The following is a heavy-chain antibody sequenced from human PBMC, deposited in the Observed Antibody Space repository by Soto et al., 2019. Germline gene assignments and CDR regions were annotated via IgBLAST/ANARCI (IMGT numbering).Heavy chain of an antibody. CDR2: INPNSGGT. V-gene: IGHV1-2*02. Sequence: QVQLVQSGAEVKKPGASVKVSCKASGYTFTGYYMHWVRQAPGQGLEWKGWINPNSGGTNYAQKFQGRVTMTRDTSFSTAYMELSRLGSDDRAVYYCARVGVYSSGWYERGWFDPWGQGTLVTVSS. CDR3: ARVGVYSSGWYERGWFDP. J-gene: IGHJ5*02. CDR1: GYTFTGYY. D-gene: IGHD6-19*01.